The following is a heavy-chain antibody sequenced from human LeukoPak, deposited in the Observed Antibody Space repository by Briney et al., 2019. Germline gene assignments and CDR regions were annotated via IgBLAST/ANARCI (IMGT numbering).Heavy chain of an antibody. V-gene: IGHV4-59*08. CDR1: GGSISSYY. Sequence: SETLSLTCTVSGGSISSYYWSWIRQPPGKGLEWIGYIYYSGSTNYNPSLKSRVTISVDTSKNQFSLKLSSVTAADTAVYYCGRRAWGYCSSTSCYAAEYWYFDLWGRGTLVTVSS. D-gene: IGHD2-2*01. CDR3: GRRAWGYCSSTSCYAAEYWYFDL. J-gene: IGHJ2*01. CDR2: IYYSGST.